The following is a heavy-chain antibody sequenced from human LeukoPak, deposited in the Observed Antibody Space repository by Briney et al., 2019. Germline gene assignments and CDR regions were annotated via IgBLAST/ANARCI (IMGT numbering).Heavy chain of an antibody. V-gene: IGHV4-61*02. J-gene: IGHJ4*02. CDR1: GGSISSGSYY. Sequence: SETLSLTCTVSGGSISSGSYYWSWIRQPAGKGLEWIGRIYTSGSTNYNPSLKSRVTISVDTSKNQFSLKVTSVTAADTAVYYCSSWGIAAAGIDYWGQGTLVTVSS. CDR2: IYTSGST. D-gene: IGHD6-13*01. CDR3: SSWGIAAAGIDY.